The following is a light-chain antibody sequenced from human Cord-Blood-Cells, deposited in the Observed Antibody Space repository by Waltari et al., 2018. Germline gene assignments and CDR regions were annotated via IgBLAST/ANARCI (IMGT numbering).Light chain of an antibody. V-gene: IGKV1-39*01. CDR3: QQCYSTTWT. Sequence: DIQMTQSPSSLSASVGDRVTITCRASQSISSCLNWYQQKPGKAPKLLIYAASSLQSGVPSRFSGSGSGTEFTLTISSLQPEGFATYYCQQCYSTTWTFGQGTKVEIK. CDR2: AAS. CDR1: QSISSC. J-gene: IGKJ1*01.